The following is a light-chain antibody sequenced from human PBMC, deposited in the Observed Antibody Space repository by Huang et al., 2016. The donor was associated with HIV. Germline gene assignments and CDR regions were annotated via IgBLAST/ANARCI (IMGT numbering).Light chain of an antibody. J-gene: IGKJ1*01. Sequence: DIQMTQSPSSLSASVGDRVTITGRASQTINNYLNWYHQKPGKAPKLLIYAASSLQSGVPSRFSGSGSGTEFTLTISSLQLEDFATYYCQQTYSAVTFGQGTKVEIK. CDR1: QTINNY. V-gene: IGKV1-39*01. CDR3: QQTYSAVT. CDR2: AAS.